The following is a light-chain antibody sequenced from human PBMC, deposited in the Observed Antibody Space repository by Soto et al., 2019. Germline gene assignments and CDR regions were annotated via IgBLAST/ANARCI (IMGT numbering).Light chain of an antibody. CDR2: EFS. CDR1: SSDIGGHNY. V-gene: IGLV2-14*01. J-gene: IGLJ2*01. Sequence: QSALTQPASVSGSPGQSITVSCTGTSSDIGGHNYVSWYQQHPGKVPKLIIYEFSNRPSGVSNRFSGSKSGNTASLTVSGLQAEDEADYYCSSYTTTCTLVFGGGTKLTVL. CDR3: SSYTTTCTLV.